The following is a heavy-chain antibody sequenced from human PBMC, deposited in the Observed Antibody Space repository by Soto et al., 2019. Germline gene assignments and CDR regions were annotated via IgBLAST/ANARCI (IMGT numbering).Heavy chain of an antibody. J-gene: IGHJ5*02. D-gene: IGHD1-1*01. CDR1: GASISGFY. CDR2: IYATGTT. Sequence: SETLSLTCTVSGASISGFYWSWIRQSAGKGLEWIGRIYATGTTDYNPSHKSRVMMSVDTSKKQFSLKLRSVTAADTAVYYCVRDGTKTLRDWFDPWGQGISVTVSS. V-gene: IGHV4-4*07. CDR3: VRDGTKTLRDWFDP.